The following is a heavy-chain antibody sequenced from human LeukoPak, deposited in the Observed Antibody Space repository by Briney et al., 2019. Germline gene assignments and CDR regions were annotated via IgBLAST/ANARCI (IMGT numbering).Heavy chain of an antibody. J-gene: IGHJ6*03. V-gene: IGHV4-34*01. Sequence: SETLSLTCAVYGGSFSGYYWVWIRQPPGKGLEWIGSIYYSGSTYYNPSLKSRVTISVDTSKNQFSLKLSSVTAADTAVYYCARDTTDNWNYFHYYYYMDVWGKGTTVTVSS. D-gene: IGHD1-7*01. CDR2: IYYSGST. CDR1: GGSFSGYY. CDR3: ARDTTDNWNYFHYYYYMDV.